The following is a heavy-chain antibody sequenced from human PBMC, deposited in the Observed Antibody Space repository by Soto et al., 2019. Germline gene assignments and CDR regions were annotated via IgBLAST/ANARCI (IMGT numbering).Heavy chain of an antibody. V-gene: IGHV3-48*01. CDR3: ARDLNPRQEMLYALLGY. D-gene: IGHD2-8*01. CDR1: GFTFSSYS. CDR2: ISGSSSMI. J-gene: IGHJ4*02. Sequence: VQLVESGGGLVQPGGSLRLSCAASGFTFSSYSMNWVRQAPGKGLEWVSYISGSSSMIYYADSVKGRFTISRDNAKNSLYLQRNSLRAEDTAVYYCARDLNPRQEMLYALLGYWGQGTLVTVSS.